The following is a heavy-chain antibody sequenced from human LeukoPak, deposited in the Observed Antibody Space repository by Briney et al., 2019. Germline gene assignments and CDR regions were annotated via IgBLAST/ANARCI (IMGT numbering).Heavy chain of an antibody. Sequence: GGSLRLSCAVSGFTFRNYDMNWVRQAPGKGLEWVSYIRSSSSTIYYADSVKGRFTISRDNAKNSLYLQMSSLRDEDTAVYYCARDLYDYAMDVWGQGTTVTVSS. J-gene: IGHJ6*02. CDR3: ARDLYDYAMDV. V-gene: IGHV3-48*02. D-gene: IGHD2/OR15-2a*01. CDR1: GFTFRNYD. CDR2: IRSSSSTI.